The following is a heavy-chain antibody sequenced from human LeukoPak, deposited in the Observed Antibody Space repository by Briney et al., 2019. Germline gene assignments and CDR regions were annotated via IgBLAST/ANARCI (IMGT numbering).Heavy chain of an antibody. V-gene: IGHV4-59*08. CDR2: IYNSGST. CDR1: GGSISGYY. D-gene: IGHD2-2*01. CDR3: ARLSFYQLLYWFDP. Sequence: SETLSLTCTVSGGSISGYYWSWIRQPPGKGLEWIGYIYNSGSTNYNPSLKSRVTISVDTSKNQFSLKLSSVTAADTAVYYCARLSFYQLLYWFDPWGQGTLVTVSS. J-gene: IGHJ5*02.